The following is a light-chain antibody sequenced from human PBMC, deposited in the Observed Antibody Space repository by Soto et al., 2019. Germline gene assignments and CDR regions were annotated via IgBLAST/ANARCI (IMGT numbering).Light chain of an antibody. CDR2: GAS. V-gene: IGKV3-15*01. CDR1: QSVSNN. Sequence: EIVLTQSPAILSVSPGERAALSCRASQSVSNNLAWYQQQPGQAPRLLIIGASPRATGIPARFSGSGSGEDFTLTISSLQSEDFAVYFCQQYLNWPWTFGQGTKVEIK. J-gene: IGKJ1*01. CDR3: QQYLNWPWT.